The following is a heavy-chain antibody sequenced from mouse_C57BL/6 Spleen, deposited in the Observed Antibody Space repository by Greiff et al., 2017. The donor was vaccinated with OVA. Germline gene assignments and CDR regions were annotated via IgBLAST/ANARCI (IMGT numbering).Heavy chain of an antibody. CDR1: GYTFTDYY. D-gene: IGHD4-1*01. J-gene: IGHJ2*01. V-gene: IGHV1-84*01. CDR2: IYPGSGNT. CDR3: ERRGWDVFDY. Sequence: QVQLKEPGPELVKPGASVKISCKASGYTFTDYYINWVKQRPGQGLEWIGWIYPGSGNTKYNEKFKGKATLTVDTSSSTAYMQLSSLTSEDSAVYFYERRGWDVFDYWGQGTTLTVSS.